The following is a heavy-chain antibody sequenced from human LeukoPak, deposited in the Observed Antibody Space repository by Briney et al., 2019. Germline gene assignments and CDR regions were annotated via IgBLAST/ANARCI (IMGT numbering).Heavy chain of an antibody. J-gene: IGHJ6*03. CDR1: GGSISSYY. V-gene: IGHV4-4*09. CDR3: ARLSYMDV. Sequence: SETLSLTCTVSGGSISSYYWSWIRQPPGKGLEWIGYIYTSGSTNYNPSLKSQVTISVDTSKNQFSLKLSSATAADTAVYYCARLSYMDVWGKGTTVTVSS. CDR2: IYTSGST.